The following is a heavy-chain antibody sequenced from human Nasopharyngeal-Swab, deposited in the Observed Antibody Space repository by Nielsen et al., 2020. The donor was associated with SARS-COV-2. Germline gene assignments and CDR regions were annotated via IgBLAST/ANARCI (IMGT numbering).Heavy chain of an antibody. Sequence: GESLKISCAVSGFTFSDSVIHWVRQASGKGLEWVGRIRSKGNTYATAYAASVKGRFIIFRDDPTNTAYLQMNSLKTEDTAVYYCTRCGGGCYSGRDYWGQGTLVTVSS. CDR2: IRSKGNTYAT. CDR1: GFTFSDSV. J-gene: IGHJ4*02. CDR3: TRCGGGCYSGRDY. D-gene: IGHD2-15*01. V-gene: IGHV3-73*01.